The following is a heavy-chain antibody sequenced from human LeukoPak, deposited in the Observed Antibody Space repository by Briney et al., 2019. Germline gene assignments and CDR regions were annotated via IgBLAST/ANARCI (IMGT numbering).Heavy chain of an antibody. D-gene: IGHD5-18*01. Sequence: GGSLRLSCAASGFTVSTNYMSWVRQAPGKGLEWVSVIYSGDTTFYADSVRVKFTISRDNSKNTLYLQMNSLRAEDTAVYYCARGYSYGYFDYWGQGTLVTVSS. J-gene: IGHJ4*02. CDR1: GFTVSTNY. V-gene: IGHV3-66*01. CDR3: ARGYSYGYFDY. CDR2: IYSGDTT.